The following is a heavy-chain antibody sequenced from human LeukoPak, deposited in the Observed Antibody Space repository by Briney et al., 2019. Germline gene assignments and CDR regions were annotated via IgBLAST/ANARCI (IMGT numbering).Heavy chain of an antibody. Sequence: GGSLRLSCAASGFTFSDYYMSWIRQAPGKGLEWVSYISSSGSTIYYADSVKGRFTISRDNAKNSLYLQMNSLRAEDTALYYCAKDIRSTHDSSGYYYYYYGMDVWGQGTTVTVSS. CDR1: GFTFSDYY. D-gene: IGHD3-22*01. CDR3: AKDIRSTHDSSGYYYYYYGMDV. V-gene: IGHV3-11*01. CDR2: ISSSGSTI. J-gene: IGHJ6*02.